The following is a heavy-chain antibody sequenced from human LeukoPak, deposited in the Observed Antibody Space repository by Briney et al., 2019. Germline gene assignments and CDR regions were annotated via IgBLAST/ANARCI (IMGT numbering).Heavy chain of an antibody. CDR1: GDSFSGYY. D-gene: IGHD6-13*01. J-gene: IGHJ5*02. CDR2: INHSGST. CDR3: ARQGYSSSWYAP. V-gene: IGHV4-34*01. Sequence: PSETLSLTCAVYGDSFSGYYWSWLRQPPGKGLEGLGEINHSGSTNYNPSLKSRVTISVDTSKNQFSLKLSSVTAADTAVYYCARQGYSSSWYAPWGQGTLVTVSS.